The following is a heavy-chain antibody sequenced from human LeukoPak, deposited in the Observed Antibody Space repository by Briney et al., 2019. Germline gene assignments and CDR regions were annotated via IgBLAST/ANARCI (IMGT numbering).Heavy chain of an antibody. Sequence: ASVKVSCTAFGYTFTSYGISWVRQAPGPGLEWMGWISAYNGNTNYAQKLQGRVTMTTDTSTSTAYTELRSLRSDDTAVYYCARAVLLRGWFDPWGQGTLVTVSS. CDR2: ISAYNGNT. D-gene: IGHD2-21*01. CDR3: ARAVLLRGWFDP. V-gene: IGHV1-18*01. J-gene: IGHJ5*02. CDR1: GYTFTSYG.